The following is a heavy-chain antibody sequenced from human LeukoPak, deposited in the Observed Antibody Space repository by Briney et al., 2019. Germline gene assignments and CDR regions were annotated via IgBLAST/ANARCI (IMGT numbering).Heavy chain of an antibody. J-gene: IGHJ4*02. Sequence: GGSLRLSCAASGFIFSSYGMHWVRQAPGKGLEWVAFIRYDGSKKYYADSVKGRFTISRDNSKNTLYLQMNSLRAEDTAVYYCAKEYYDFWSGYPHDYWGQGTLVTVSS. V-gene: IGHV3-30*02. CDR3: AKEYYDFWSGYPHDY. CDR2: IRYDGSKK. D-gene: IGHD3-3*01. CDR1: GFIFSSYG.